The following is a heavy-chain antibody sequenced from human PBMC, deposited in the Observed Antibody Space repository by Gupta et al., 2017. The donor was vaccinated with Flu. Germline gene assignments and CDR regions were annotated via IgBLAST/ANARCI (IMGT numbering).Heavy chain of an antibody. V-gene: IGHV3-74*01. J-gene: IGHJ5*02. CDR3: ARDTGYSRGHNWFDP. Sequence: EVQLVESGGGLVQPGGSLRLSCPASGFTFSSCWMHWVRQAPGKGLLWVSRISSDGSSTNYADSVKGRFTISRDTAKNTLYLQMNSLRAEDTAVYYCARDTGYSRGHNWFDPWGQGTLVTVSS. CDR2: ISSDGSST. D-gene: IGHD6-19*01. CDR1: GFTFSSCW.